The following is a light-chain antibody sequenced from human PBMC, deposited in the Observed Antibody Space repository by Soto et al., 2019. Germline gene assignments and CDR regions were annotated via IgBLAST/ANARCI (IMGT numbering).Light chain of an antibody. CDR2: EVS. CDR3: CSYAGDNTYV. V-gene: IGLV2-23*02. CDR1: GSDVGQYNL. Sequence: QSALTQPASVSGSPGQSITISCTGTGSDVGQYNLVSWYQQHPGKAPKLMIFEVSKRPSGVSNRFSGSKSDNTASLTISGLQAEDEADYYCCSYAGDNTYVFGTGNKLTVL. J-gene: IGLJ1*01.